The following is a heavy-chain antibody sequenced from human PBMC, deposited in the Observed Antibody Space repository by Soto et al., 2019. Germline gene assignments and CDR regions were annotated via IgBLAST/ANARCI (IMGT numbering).Heavy chain of an antibody. Sequence: ASVKVYCKASGYTFTSYAMHWVRQAPGQRLEWMGWINAGNGNTKYSQKFQGRVTITRDTSASTAYMELSSLRSEDTAVYYCARAIDSYYYYGTDVWAQGTTVTVSS. CDR3: ARAIDSYYYYGTDV. V-gene: IGHV1-3*01. J-gene: IGHJ6*02. CDR2: INAGNGNT. CDR1: GYTFTSYA.